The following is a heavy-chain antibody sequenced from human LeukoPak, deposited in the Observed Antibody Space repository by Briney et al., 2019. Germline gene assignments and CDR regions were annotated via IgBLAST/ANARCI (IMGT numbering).Heavy chain of an antibody. CDR1: GYSISSGYY. Sequence: SETLSLTCTVSGYSISSGYYWGWIRQPPGKGLEWIGSIYHSGSTYYNPSLKSRVTISVDTSKNQFSLKLRSVTAADTAVYYCARVPTVVISKGLDYWGQGTLVTVSS. V-gene: IGHV4-38-2*02. CDR3: ARVPTVVISKGLDY. D-gene: IGHD4-23*01. J-gene: IGHJ4*02. CDR2: IYHSGST.